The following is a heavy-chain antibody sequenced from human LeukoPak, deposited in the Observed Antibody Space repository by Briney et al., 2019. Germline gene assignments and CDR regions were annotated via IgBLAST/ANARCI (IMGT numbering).Heavy chain of an antibody. V-gene: IGHV1-8*01. J-gene: IGHJ4*02. CDR2: MNPNSGNT. Sequence: GSSVNVSCKASGYTFTSYDINWVRQATGQGLEWMGWMNPNSGNTGYAQKFQGRVTMTRNTSISTAYMELSSLRSEDTAVYYCARIRGSGWYRETFDYWGQGTLVTVSS. D-gene: IGHD6-19*01. CDR1: GYTFTSYD. CDR3: ARIRGSGWYRETFDY.